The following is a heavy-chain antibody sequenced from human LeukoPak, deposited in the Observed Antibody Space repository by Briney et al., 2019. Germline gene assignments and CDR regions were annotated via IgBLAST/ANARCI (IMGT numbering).Heavy chain of an antibody. J-gene: IGHJ4*02. CDR1: GFSFGDFG. V-gene: IGHV3-30*03. CDR2: ISVDGDNK. CDR3: ARAGGAAFDL. D-gene: IGHD6-13*01. Sequence: PGGSLRLSCAASGFSFGDFGMHWVRQAPGKGLEWVTIISVDGDNKHSADPVKGRFSISRDNSKATLFLEMHSLRPEDTAVHYCARAGGAAFDLWGLGTLVTVSS.